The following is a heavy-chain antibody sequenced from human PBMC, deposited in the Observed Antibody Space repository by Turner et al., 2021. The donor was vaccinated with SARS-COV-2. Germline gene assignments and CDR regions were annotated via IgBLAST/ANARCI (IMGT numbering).Heavy chain of an antibody. Sequence: VQLQQWGAGPLKPSETLSLICAVNCGSVSGDYWTRIRKPPGKGLEWIGEVHPDGTTYYNPSLKSPVSRSVDTSKTQFSRKMHYVTAADTAFCDCAGGDEPRKSGVVWGQGTLVTVSS. CDR3: AGGDEPRKSGVV. V-gene: IGHV4-34*01. CDR2: VHPDGTT. CDR1: CGSVSGDY. D-gene: IGHD3-3*01. J-gene: IGHJ4*02.